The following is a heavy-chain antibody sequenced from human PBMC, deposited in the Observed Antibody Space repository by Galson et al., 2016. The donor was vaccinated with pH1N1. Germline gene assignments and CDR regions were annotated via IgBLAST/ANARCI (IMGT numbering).Heavy chain of an antibody. J-gene: IGHJ4*02. D-gene: IGHD2-15*01. V-gene: IGHV1-8*01. CDR2: MNPNNDNT. CDR1: GYTFTDYD. CDR3: ARGGYCSGGSCYDVFDY. Sequence: SVKVSCKASGYTFTDYDINWVRQGTGQGLEWMGWMNPNNDNTGYAQKFQGRVTMTRNTSISTAYMELSSLRSEETAVYYCARGGYCSGGSCYDVFDYWGQGTPVTV.